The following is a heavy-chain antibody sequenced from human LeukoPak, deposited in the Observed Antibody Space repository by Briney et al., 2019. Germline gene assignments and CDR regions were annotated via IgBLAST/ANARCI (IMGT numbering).Heavy chain of an antibody. V-gene: IGHV3-23*01. CDR3: ATYRQVLLPFES. CDR1: GFTFSSFG. Sequence: PGGSLRLSCAASGFTFSSFGMIWVRQPPGKGLEWVSSIFPSGGEIHYADSVKGRFTIFRDNSKSTLTLQMNSLRAEDTAIYYCATYRQVLLPFESWGQGTLVTVSS. J-gene: IGHJ4*02. D-gene: IGHD2-8*02. CDR2: IFPSGGEI.